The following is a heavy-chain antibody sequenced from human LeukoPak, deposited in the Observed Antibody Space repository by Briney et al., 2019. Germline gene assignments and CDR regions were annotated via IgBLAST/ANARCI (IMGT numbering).Heavy chain of an antibody. D-gene: IGHD3-10*01. CDR3: ARDYVSGSFGP. J-gene: IGHJ5*02. Sequence: GGSLRLSCAASEFSVGSNYMTWVRQAPGKGLEWVSLIYSGGSTYYADSVKGRFTISRDNSKNTLYLQMNSLRAEDTAVCYCARDYVSGSFGPWGQGTLVTVSS. CDR1: EFSVGSNY. CDR2: IYSGGST. V-gene: IGHV3-66*01.